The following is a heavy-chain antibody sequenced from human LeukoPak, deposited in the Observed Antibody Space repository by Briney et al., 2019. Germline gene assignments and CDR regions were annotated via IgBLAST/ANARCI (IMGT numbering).Heavy chain of an antibody. D-gene: IGHD6-19*01. Sequence: ASVKVSCKASGGTFSSYAISWVQQAPGQGLEWMGRIIPIFGTANYAQKFQGRVTITTDESTSTAYMELSSLRSEDTAVYYCAREEYRYSSGWYFHFDYWGQGTLVTVSS. J-gene: IGHJ4*02. CDR1: GGTFSSYA. V-gene: IGHV1-69*05. CDR3: AREEYRYSSGWYFHFDY. CDR2: IIPIFGTA.